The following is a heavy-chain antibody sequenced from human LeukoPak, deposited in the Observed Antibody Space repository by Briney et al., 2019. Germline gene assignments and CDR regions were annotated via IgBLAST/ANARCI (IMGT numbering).Heavy chain of an antibody. V-gene: IGHV3-23*01. Sequence: GGPLRLSCPVSEFAFSNYATSWVRHPQGKGMEWVSSVSGSGGRTSYADSVKGRFTISRDNSRNTLYLQMNSLRPGDTAVYYCARGGVQLWYYLDYWGQGTLVTVSS. D-gene: IGHD5-18*01. J-gene: IGHJ4*02. CDR2: VSGSGGRT. CDR1: EFAFSNYA. CDR3: ARGGVQLWYYLDY.